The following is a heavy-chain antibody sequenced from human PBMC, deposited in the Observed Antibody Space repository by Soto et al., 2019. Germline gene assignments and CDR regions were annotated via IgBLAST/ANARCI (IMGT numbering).Heavy chain of an antibody. CDR2: IYYSGST. D-gene: IGHD3-10*01. J-gene: IGHJ6*03. CDR1: GGSISSYY. CDR3: ARQGAFATMVREYYYMDV. V-gene: IGHV4-59*08. Sequence: SETLSLTCTVSGGSISSYYWSWIRKPPGKSLEWIGYIYYSGSTNYNPSLKSRVTISVDTSKNQFSLKLSSVTAADTAVYYFARQGAFATMVREYYYMDVWGKGTTVTVSS.